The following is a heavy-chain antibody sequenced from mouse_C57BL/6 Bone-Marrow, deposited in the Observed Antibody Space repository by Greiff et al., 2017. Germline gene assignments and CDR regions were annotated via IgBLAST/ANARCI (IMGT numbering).Heavy chain of an antibody. CDR3: ARRVYYAHFDY. CDR1: GYTFTSYD. D-gene: IGHD1-1*01. Sequence: VQRVESGPELVKPGASVKLSCKASGYTFTSYDINWVKQRPGQGLEWIGWIYPRDGSTKYNEKFKGKATLTVDTSSSTAYMELHSLTSEDSAVYFCARRVYYAHFDYWGQGTTLTVSS. V-gene: IGHV1-85*01. J-gene: IGHJ2*01. CDR2: IYPRDGST.